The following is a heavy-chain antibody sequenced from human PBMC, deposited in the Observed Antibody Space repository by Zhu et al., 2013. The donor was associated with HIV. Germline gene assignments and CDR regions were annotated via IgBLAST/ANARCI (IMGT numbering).Heavy chain of an antibody. V-gene: IGHV1-2*02. Sequence: QVQLVQSGAEVKKPGASVKVSCKASGYTFTAYFIHWVRQAPGQGLEWMGWITPNGGGTSYAQKFQGRVTMTRDTSISAAYMELTRLTSDDSAVYYCARDRAPARAFDIWGQGDNGHRLF. CDR3: ARDRAPARAFDI. D-gene: IGHD3-10*01. J-gene: IGHJ3*02. CDR2: ITPNGGGT. CDR1: GYTFTAYF.